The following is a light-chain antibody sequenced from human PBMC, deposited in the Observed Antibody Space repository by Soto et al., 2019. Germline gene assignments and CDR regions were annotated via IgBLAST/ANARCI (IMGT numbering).Light chain of an antibody. CDR2: GAS. CDR1: QSVNNND. Sequence: EIVLTQSPGTLSLSPGERATLSCRASQSVNNNDLAWYQQKPGQAPRLLIYGASSRATGIPDRFSGSGSVTEFTLTISRLEPEYFAVYFCQQYASSPFTFGQGTKLEIK. CDR3: QQYASSPFT. V-gene: IGKV3-20*01. J-gene: IGKJ2*01.